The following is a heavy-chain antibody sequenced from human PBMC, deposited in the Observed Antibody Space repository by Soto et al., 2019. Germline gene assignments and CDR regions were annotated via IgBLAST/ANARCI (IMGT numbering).Heavy chain of an antibody. V-gene: IGHV5-10-1*01. Sequence: GESLKISCKGSGYSFTSYWISWVRQMPWKGLEWMGRIDPSDSYTNYSPSFQGHVTISADKSISTAYLQWSSLKASDTAMYYCARKGSSWPNIYGMDVWGQGTTVTVSS. CDR2: IDPSDSYT. D-gene: IGHD6-13*01. CDR1: GYSFTSYW. CDR3: ARKGSSWPNIYGMDV. J-gene: IGHJ6*02.